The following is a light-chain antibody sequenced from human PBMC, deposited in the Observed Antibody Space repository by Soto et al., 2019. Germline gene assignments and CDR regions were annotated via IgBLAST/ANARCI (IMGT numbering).Light chain of an antibody. CDR3: GPYTSSNTLV. V-gene: IGLV2-14*01. CDR1: SSDVGGYNY. Sequence: QSVLTQPASVSGSPGQSITISCTGTSSDVGGYNYFSWYQQHPGKAPKVMIYEVSNRPSGVSNRFSASKSGNTASLTISGLESDVGSYYSFGPYTSSNTLVFAGGTTL. J-gene: IGLJ2*01. CDR2: EVS.